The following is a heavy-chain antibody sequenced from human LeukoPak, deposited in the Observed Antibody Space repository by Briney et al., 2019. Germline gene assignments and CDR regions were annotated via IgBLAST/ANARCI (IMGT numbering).Heavy chain of an antibody. CDR1: GYTFTSYD. J-gene: IGHJ4*02. Sequence: ASVKVSCKASGYTFTSYDINWVRQATGQGLEWMGWMNPNSGNTGYAQKFQGRVTMTTDTSTSTAYMELRSLRSDDTAVYYCAREGGGITGNYEGNYDYWGQGTLVTVSS. CDR3: AREGGGITGNYEGNYDY. V-gene: IGHV1-8*01. D-gene: IGHD1-20*01. CDR2: MNPNSGNT.